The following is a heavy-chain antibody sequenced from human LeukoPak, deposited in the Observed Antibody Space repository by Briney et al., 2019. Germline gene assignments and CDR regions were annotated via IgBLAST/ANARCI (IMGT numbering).Heavy chain of an antibody. J-gene: IGHJ4*02. CDR1: GYTFTSYA. Sequence: ASVKVSCTASGYTFTSYAMHWVRQAPGQRLEWMGWINAGKGNTKYSQKFQGRVTITRDTSASTAYMELSSLRSEDTAVYYCASPNYYDSSGYYYFDYWGQGTLVTVSS. CDR2: INAGKGNT. D-gene: IGHD3-22*01. CDR3: ASPNYYDSSGYYYFDY. V-gene: IGHV1-3*01.